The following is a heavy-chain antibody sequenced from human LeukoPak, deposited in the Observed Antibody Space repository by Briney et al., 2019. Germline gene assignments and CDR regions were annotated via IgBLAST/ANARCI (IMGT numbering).Heavy chain of an antibody. CDR2: ISYDGSNK. CDR1: GFTFSSYG. D-gene: IGHD3-3*01. J-gene: IGHJ4*02. Sequence: GGSLRLSCAASGFTFSSYGMHWVRQAPGKGLEWVAVISYDGSNKYYADPVKGRFTISRDNSKNTLYLQMNSLRAEDTAVYYCAKADHDFWSGYYDYWGQGTLVTVSS. CDR3: AKADHDFWSGYYDY. V-gene: IGHV3-30*18.